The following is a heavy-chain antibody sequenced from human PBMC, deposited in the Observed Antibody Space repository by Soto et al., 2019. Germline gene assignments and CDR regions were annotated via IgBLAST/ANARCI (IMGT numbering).Heavy chain of an antibody. J-gene: IGHJ4*02. CDR2: IYYSGST. CDR3: ARRDFWSGYTFDY. D-gene: IGHD3-3*01. CDR1: GGSISSSSYY. V-gene: IGHV4-39*01. Sequence: SETLSLTCTVSGGSISSSSYYWGWIRQPPGKGLEWIGSIYYSGSTYYNPSLKSRVTISVDTSKNQFSLKLSSVTAADTAVYYCARRDFWSGYTFDYWGQGTLVTSPQ.